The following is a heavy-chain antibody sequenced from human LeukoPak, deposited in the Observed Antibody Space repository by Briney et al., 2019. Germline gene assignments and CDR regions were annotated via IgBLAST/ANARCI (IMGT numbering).Heavy chain of an antibody. D-gene: IGHD3-22*01. CDR3: ARLFYYGSSGVSGMDV. Sequence: PGGSLRLSCAASGFTFSSYEMNWVRQAPGKGLGWVSYISSSGSTIYYADSVKGRFTISRDNAKNSLYLQMNSLRVEDTAVYYWARLFYYGSSGVSGMDVWGHGTTVTVS. J-gene: IGHJ6*02. V-gene: IGHV3-48*03. CDR1: GFTFSSYE. CDR2: ISSSGSTI.